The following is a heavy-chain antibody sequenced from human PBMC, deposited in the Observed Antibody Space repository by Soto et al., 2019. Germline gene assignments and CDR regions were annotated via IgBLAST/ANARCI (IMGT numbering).Heavy chain of an antibody. D-gene: IGHD3-10*01. CDR2: IYPGDSDT. J-gene: IGHJ4*02. V-gene: IGHV5-51*01. CDR3: ARGEDYYGSGSYYNPFDY. Sequence: GESLKISCKGSGYSFTSYWIGWVRQMPGKGLEWMGIIYPGDSDTRYSPSFQGQVTISADKSISTAYLQWSSLKASDTAMYYCARGEDYYGSGSYYNPFDYWGQGTLVTVSS. CDR1: GYSFTSYW.